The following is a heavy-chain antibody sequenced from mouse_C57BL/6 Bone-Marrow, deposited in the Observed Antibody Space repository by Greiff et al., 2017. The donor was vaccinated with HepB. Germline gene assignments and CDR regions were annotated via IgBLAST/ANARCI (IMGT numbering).Heavy chain of an antibody. J-gene: IGHJ4*01. CDR1: GFTFSSYA. D-gene: IGHD1-1*01. CDR3: ARDRLLTTVVMDY. V-gene: IGHV5-4*01. Sequence: EVMLVESGGGLVKPGGSLKLSYAASGFTFSSYAMSWVRQTPEKRLEWVATISDGGSYTYYPDNVKGRFTISRDNAKNNLYLQMSHLKSEDTAMYYCARDRLLTTVVMDYWGQGTSVTVSS. CDR2: ISDGGSYT.